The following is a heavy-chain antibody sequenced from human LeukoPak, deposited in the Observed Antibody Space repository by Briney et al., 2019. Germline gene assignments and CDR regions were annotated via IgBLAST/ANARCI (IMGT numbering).Heavy chain of an antibody. D-gene: IGHD3-9*01. CDR1: GYTFIGYY. V-gene: IGHV1-2*02. J-gene: IGHJ6*02. CDR2: INPKSGGT. CDR3: ARADILTGFYYYGMDV. Sequence: ASVKVSCKASGYTFIGYYINWVRQAPGQGLEWVGWINPKSGGTNYERKFQGRVTMSRDTSTSTAYMDLSRLQSDDTAVYFCARADILTGFYYYGMDVWGQGTTVTVSS.